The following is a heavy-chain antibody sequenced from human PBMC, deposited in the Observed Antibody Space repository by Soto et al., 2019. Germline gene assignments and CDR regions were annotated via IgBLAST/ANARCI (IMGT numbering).Heavy chain of an antibody. V-gene: IGHV1-69*01. CDR3: ARPRSGYYYFDYYYYGMDV. D-gene: IGHD3-22*01. J-gene: IGHJ6*02. Sequence: CKASGGTFSSYAISWVRQSPGQGVEWMGVIIPIFGTANYAQKFQGRVTITADESTSTAYMELSSLRSEDTAVYYCARPRSGYYYFDYYYYGMDVWGQGTTVTVSS. CDR1: GGTFSSYA. CDR2: IIPIFGTA.